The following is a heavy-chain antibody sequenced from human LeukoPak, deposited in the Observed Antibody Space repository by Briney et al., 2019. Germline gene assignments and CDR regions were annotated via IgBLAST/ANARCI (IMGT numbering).Heavy chain of an antibody. J-gene: IGHJ1*01. CDR2: PIGDGHRT. V-gene: IGHV3-43*02. Sequence: PPGGSLILSCASSRFTRLVYTLHWTRPAPREGLEWVSLPIGDGHRTYLADSVKGRFTIPRDNHKSSLYLQKNSLRTHDPALYYWAEVVRYYDSSCLHWGQGTLWTVSS. CDR1: RFTRLVYT. D-gene: IGHD3-22*01. CDR3: AEVVRYYDSSCLH.